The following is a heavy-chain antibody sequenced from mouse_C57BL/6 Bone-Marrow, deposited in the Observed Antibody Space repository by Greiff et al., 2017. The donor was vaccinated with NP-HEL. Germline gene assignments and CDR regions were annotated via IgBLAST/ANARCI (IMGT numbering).Heavy chain of an antibody. CDR3: ATEGYRFMDY. J-gene: IGHJ4*01. V-gene: IGHV14-2*01. CDR1: GFNIKDYY. D-gene: IGHD2-2*01. Sequence: VQLQQSGAELVKPGASVKLSCTASGFNIKDYYMHWVKQRTEQGLEWIGRIDPEDGETKYATKFQGKATITADTSSNTAYLQLSSLTSEDTAVYYCATEGYRFMDYWGQGTSGTVSS. CDR2: IDPEDGET.